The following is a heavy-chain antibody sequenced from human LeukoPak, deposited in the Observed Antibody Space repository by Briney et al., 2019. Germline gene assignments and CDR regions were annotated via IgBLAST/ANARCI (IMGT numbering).Heavy chain of an antibody. V-gene: IGHV1-18*01. CDR1: GYTFTSYG. Sequence: ASVKVSCKASGYTFTSYGISWVRQAPGQGLEWMGWISAYNGNTNYAQKLQGRVTMTTDTSTSTAYMELRSLRSDDTAVYYCARDDGVDYGDYRPEDYWGQGTLVTVSS. CDR2: ISAYNGNT. J-gene: IGHJ4*02. D-gene: IGHD4-17*01. CDR3: ARDDGVDYGDYRPEDY.